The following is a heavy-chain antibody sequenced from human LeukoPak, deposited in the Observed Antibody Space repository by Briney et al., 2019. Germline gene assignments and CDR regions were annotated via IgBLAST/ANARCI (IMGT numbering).Heavy chain of an antibody. V-gene: IGHV3-21*01. CDR3: VRDLGHAY. Sequence: PGRSLRLSCAASGFTFSSYGMHWVRQAPGKGLEWVSSISSSSSYIYYADSVKGRFTISRDNAKNSLYLQMNSLRAEDTAVYYCVRDLGHAYWGQGTLVTVSS. CDR1: GFTFSSYG. CDR2: ISSSSSYI. J-gene: IGHJ4*02.